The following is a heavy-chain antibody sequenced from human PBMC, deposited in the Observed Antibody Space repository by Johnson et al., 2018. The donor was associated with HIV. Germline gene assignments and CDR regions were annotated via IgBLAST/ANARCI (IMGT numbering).Heavy chain of an antibody. V-gene: IGHV3-23*04. CDR2: ISGSGGST. CDR3: ARDQEGFGELLWAGGAFDI. Sequence: EVQLVESGGGLVKPGGSLRLSCAASGFTFSSYAMSWVRQAPGKGLEWVSAISGSGGSTYYADSVKGRFTISSDNSKNTLYLQMNSLRAEDTAVYYCARDQEGFGELLWAGGAFDIWGQGTMVTVSS. CDR1: GFTFSSYA. D-gene: IGHD3-10*01. J-gene: IGHJ3*02.